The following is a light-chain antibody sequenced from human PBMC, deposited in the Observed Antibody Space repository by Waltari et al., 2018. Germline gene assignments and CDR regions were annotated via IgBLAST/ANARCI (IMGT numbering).Light chain of an antibody. CDR1: KLASKS. CDR3: QVWDNGVVV. V-gene: IGLV3-21*04. CDR2: YER. Sequence: SYVLTQPPSVSVAPGETARISCGGAKLASKSVHWYQQKPGQAPMMVIYYERDRPSGIPERFSGSNFGDTATLTISRVEAGDEDDYHCQVWDNGVVVFGGGTKLTVL. J-gene: IGLJ2*01.